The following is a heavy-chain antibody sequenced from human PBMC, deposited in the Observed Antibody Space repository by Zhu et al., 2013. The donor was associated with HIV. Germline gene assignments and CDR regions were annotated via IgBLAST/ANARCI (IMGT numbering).Heavy chain of an antibody. CDR1: GYTFTSYG. CDR3: ARGSRGAHAFDI. D-gene: IGHD1-26*01. J-gene: IGHJ3*02. CDR2: ISAYNGYT. V-gene: IGHV1-18*01. Sequence: QVQLVQSGAEVKKPGASVKVSCKASGYTFTSYGINWVRQAPGQGLEWLGWISAYNGYTNYAQKFQGRVTMTTDTPTNTAYMELRSLRSDDTAVYYCARGSRGAHAFDIWGQGTMVTVSS.